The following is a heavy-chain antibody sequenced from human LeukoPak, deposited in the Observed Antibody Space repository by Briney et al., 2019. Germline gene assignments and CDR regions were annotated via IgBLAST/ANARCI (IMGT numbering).Heavy chain of an antibody. D-gene: IGHD2-15*01. CDR2: IYTSGST. J-gene: IGHJ6*02. V-gene: IGHV4-4*07. CDR3: ARGTYCSGGSCYLGLDV. Sequence: PSETLSLTRTVSGGSISSYYWSWIRQPAGKGLEWIGRIYTSGSTNYNPSLKSRVTISVDTSKNQFSLKLSSVTAADTAVYYCARGTYCSGGSCYLGLDVWGQGTTVTVSS. CDR1: GGSISSYY.